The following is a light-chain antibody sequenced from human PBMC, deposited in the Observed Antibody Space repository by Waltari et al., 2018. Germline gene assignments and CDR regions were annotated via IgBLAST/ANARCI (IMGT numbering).Light chain of an antibody. CDR1: QSVASRH. J-gene: IGKJ1*01. V-gene: IGKV3-20*01. CDR2: DAS. Sequence: ETVLTQSPGTLSLSPGERATLSCRASQSVASRHLAWYQQKPGPAPRLLIYDASSRATGIPYRFSGSGSGTDFTLTITRLEPEDFAGYYCQQYGNPPRTFGQGTDVEIK. CDR3: QQYGNPPRT.